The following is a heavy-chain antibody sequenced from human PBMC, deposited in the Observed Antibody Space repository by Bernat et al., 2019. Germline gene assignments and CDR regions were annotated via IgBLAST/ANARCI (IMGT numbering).Heavy chain of an antibody. CDR1: GFTFDDYA. CDR3: AKAGRSGWDEVDWFDP. Sequence: EVQLVESGGGLVQPGRSLRLSCAASGFTFDDYAMHWVRQAPGKGLEWVSGISWNSGSIGYADSVKGRFTISRDNAKNSLYLQMNSLRAEDTALYYCAKAGRSGWDEVDWFDPWGQGTLVTVSS. J-gene: IGHJ5*02. CDR2: ISWNSGSI. D-gene: IGHD6-19*01. V-gene: IGHV3-9*01.